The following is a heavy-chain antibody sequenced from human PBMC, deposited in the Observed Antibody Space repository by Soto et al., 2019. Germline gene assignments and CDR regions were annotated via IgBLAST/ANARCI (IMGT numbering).Heavy chain of an antibody. CDR3: AIPGGPDTGGYYYFDF. Sequence: ASVKVSCKASGYTFTVYYMHWVRQAPGQGLEWMGWINPKSGGTKYAQKFQGRVTMTRDTSITTAYMELTNLRSDDTAVYYCAIPGGPDTGGYYYFDFWGQGTLVTVSS. CDR2: INPKSGGT. D-gene: IGHD3-22*01. J-gene: IGHJ4*02. CDR1: GYTFTVYY. V-gene: IGHV1-2*02.